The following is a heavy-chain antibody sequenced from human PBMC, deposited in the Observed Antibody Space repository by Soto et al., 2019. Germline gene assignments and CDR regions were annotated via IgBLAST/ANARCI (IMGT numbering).Heavy chain of an antibody. CDR3: AKSPRGEMATD. D-gene: IGHD5-12*01. CDR2: INTYNGMT. J-gene: IGHJ4*02. CDR1: DYTFINYH. V-gene: IGHV1-18*01. Sequence: VQLVQSGGEVKKPGASVTVSCKASDYTFINYHITWVRQAPGQGLEWMAWINTYNGMTDYAQRFQGRGTMTRDTYTSTAYMELRTLGSDDTAVYFCAKSPRGEMATDWGQGTLVTVSS.